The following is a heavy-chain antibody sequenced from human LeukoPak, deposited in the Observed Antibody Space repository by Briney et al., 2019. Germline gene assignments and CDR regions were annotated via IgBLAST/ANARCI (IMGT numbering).Heavy chain of an antibody. CDR2: VHTSETA. V-gene: IGHV4-61*02. CDR3: ARDGYASGSYYDY. Sequence: SETLSLTCAVSGASINSGSYFWNWIRQPAGKGLEYIGRVHTSETANYNPSLRSRVAISLDTSMNHFSLRLNSMTAADTAVYYCARDGYASGSYYDYWGQGTLVTVSS. D-gene: IGHD1-26*01. J-gene: IGHJ4*02. CDR1: GASINSGSYF.